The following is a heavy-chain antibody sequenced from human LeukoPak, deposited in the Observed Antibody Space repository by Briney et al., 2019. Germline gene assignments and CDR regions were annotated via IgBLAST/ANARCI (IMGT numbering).Heavy chain of an antibody. CDR1: GFTFDDCT. CDR2: ISWDGGST. V-gene: IGHV3-43*01. D-gene: IGHD6-19*01. CDR3: AKDKYASSGWYGDYLDY. Sequence: GGSLRLSCAASGFTFDDCTMHWVRQAPGKGLEWVSLISWDGGSTYYADSVKGRFTISRDNSKNSLYLQMNSLRTEDTALYYCAKDKYASSGWYGDYLDYWGQGTLVTVSS. J-gene: IGHJ4*02.